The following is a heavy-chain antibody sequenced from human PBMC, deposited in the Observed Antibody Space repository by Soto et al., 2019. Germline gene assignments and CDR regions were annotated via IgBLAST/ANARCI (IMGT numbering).Heavy chain of an antibody. CDR2: ISTDNGST. CDR1: GYTFSNFG. CDR3: TRDAKYYDIMTGYFVNDY. D-gene: IGHD3-9*01. J-gene: IGHJ4*02. V-gene: IGHV1-18*01. Sequence: QVQLVQSGGEVKKPGASVKVSCKASGYTFSNFGISWVRQAPGQGLEWMGWISTDNGSTKYAQNLQGRVTMTTDTTTSTACMELRSLRSDDTAVYYCTRDAKYYDIMTGYFVNDYWGQGTLVTVSS.